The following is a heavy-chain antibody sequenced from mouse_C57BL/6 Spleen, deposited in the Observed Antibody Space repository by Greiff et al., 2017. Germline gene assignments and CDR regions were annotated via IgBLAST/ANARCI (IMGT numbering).Heavy chain of an antibody. CDR2: IDPSDSNT. Sequence: QVQLQQPGAELVMPGASVKLSCKASGYTFTSYWMHWVKQRPGQSLEWIGEIDPSDSNTNYNQKFKGKSTLTVDKSSSTAYMQRSSLTSEDSAVYYGARRELSPYYYAMDYWGQGTSVTVSS. J-gene: IGHJ4*01. CDR3: ARRELSPYYYAMDY. V-gene: IGHV1-69*01. CDR1: GYTFTSYW.